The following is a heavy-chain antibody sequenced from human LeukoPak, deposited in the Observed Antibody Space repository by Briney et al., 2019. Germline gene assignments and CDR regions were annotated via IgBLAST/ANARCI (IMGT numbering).Heavy chain of an antibody. J-gene: IGHJ3*02. Sequence: SETLSLTCAVYGGSFSGYYWSWIRQPPGKGLERIREINHSGSTNYNPSLKSRVTISVDTSKNQFSLKLSSVTAADTAVYYCASTSLIVVVPAAHDAFDIWGQGTMVTVSS. CDR1: GGSFSGYY. CDR2: INHSGST. CDR3: ASTSLIVVVPAAHDAFDI. V-gene: IGHV4-34*01. D-gene: IGHD2-2*01.